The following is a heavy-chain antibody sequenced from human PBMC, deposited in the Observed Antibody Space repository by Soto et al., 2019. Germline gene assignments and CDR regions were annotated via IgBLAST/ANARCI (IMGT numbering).Heavy chain of an antibody. V-gene: IGHV3-21*01. Sequence: LRLSCAASGFTFSSYSMNWVRQAPGKGLEWVSSISSSSSYIYYADSVKGRFTISRDNAKNSLYLQMNSLRAEDTAVYYCARDLGDFWSGYWFDPWGQGTLVTVSS. CDR2: ISSSSSYI. CDR3: ARDLGDFWSGYWFDP. J-gene: IGHJ5*02. D-gene: IGHD3-3*01. CDR1: GFTFSSYS.